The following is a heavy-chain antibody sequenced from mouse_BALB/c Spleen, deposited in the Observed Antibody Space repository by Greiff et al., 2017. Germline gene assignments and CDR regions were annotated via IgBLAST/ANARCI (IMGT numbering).Heavy chain of an antibody. CDR3: ARSRYYGSIPFAG. CDR2: IYPYNGGT. Sequence: EVQLQQSGPELVKPGASVKISCKASGYTFTDYNMHWVKQSHGKSLEWIGYIYPYNGGTGYNQKFKSKATLTVDNSSSTAYMELRSLTSEDSAVYYCARSRYYGSIPFAGWGQGTLVTVSA. V-gene: IGHV1S29*02. CDR1: GYTFTDYN. J-gene: IGHJ3*02. D-gene: IGHD1-1*01.